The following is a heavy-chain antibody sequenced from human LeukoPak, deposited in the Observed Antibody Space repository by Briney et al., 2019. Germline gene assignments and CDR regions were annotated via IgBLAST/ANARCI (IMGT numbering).Heavy chain of an antibody. CDR3: ARVHTAMKFDY. V-gene: IGHV4-30-4*07. Sequence: SETLSLTCAVSGDSFSSSSYSWSWIRQPPGKGLEWIGYMYYGGSAYSNPSFTSRVAISVDTSKNQFSLKLTSVTAADTAVYYCARVHTAMKFDYWGQGTLVTVSS. CDR1: GDSFSSSSYS. CDR2: MYYGGSA. J-gene: IGHJ4*02. D-gene: IGHD5-18*01.